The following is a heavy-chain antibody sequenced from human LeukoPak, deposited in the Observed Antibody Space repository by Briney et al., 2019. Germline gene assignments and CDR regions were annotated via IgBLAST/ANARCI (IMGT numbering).Heavy chain of an antibody. V-gene: IGHV1-18*01. J-gene: IGHJ4*02. CDR1: GYTFTSYG. Sequence: ASVKVSCKASGYTFTSYGISWVRQAPGQGLEWMGWISAYNGNTNYAQKLQGRVTMTEDTSTDTAYMELSSLRSEDTAVYYCATARRGSGYYPDYWGQGTLVTVSS. D-gene: IGHD3-22*01. CDR3: ATARRGSGYYPDY. CDR2: ISAYNGNT.